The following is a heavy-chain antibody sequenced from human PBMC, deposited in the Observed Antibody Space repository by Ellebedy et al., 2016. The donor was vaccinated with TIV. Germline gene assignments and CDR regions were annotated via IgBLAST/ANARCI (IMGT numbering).Heavy chain of an antibody. V-gene: IGHV1-69*13. J-gene: IGHJ4*02. CDR2: IIPIFGTA. D-gene: IGHD1-26*01. Sequence: AASVKVSCKASGGTFSSYAISWVRQAPGQGLEWMGGIIPIFGTANYAQKFQGRVTITADESTSTAYMELSSLRSEDTAVYYCASRPTDGPLGWEYWGQGTLVTVSS. CDR1: GGTFSSYA. CDR3: ASRPTDGPLGWEY.